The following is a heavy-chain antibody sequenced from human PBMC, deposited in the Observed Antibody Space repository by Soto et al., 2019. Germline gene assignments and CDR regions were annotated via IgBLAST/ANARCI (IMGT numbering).Heavy chain of an antibody. CDR2: MNPNSGNT. CDR3: ARSLRGGAEGSFDY. Sequence: GASVKVSWKASGYTFTSYDINWVRQATGQGLECIGWMNPNSGNTGYAQKFQGRVTMTRNTSISTAYMELSSLRSEDTAVYYCARSLRGGAEGSFDYWGQGTLDTSPQ. J-gene: IGHJ4*01. D-gene: IGHD4-17*01. CDR1: GYTFTSYD. V-gene: IGHV1-8*01.